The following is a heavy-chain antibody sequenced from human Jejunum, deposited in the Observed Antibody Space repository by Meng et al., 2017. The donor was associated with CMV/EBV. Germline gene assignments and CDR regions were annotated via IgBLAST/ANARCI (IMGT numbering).Heavy chain of an antibody. CDR2: MSTDDKNH. V-gene: IGHV3-30*04. CDR1: GYILKSDR. D-gene: IGHD4-17*01. J-gene: IGHJ4*02. CDR3: ARDDYGDAGAYFDY. Sequence: GYILKSDRLTWVPLVPGKGLHWFAVMSTDDKNHYFPASVKGRFTLSRDNSKHTVYLQMNSLRPEDTAVYYCARDDYGDAGAYFDYWGQGTLVTVSS.